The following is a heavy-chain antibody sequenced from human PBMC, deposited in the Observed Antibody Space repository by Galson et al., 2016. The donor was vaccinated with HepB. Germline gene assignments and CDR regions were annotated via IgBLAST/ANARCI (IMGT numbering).Heavy chain of an antibody. Sequence: SETLSLTCTVSGGSISNYHWSWIRQPPGKGLEWIGYVYNAGRTNYSPSLKTRVTISVDMSKNQFSLKLSSVTAADTAAYFCVRHGFTYMDKTDYDYWGQGTRAVCSSMTQSSRRLGSGNAAHAARYCCVRNGVAYMDTTVYDYWGQGTLVTVAS. CDR3: VRHGFTYMDKTDYDYWGQGTRAVCSSMTQSSRRLGSGNAAHAARYCCVRNGVAYMDTTVYDY. CDR1: GGSISNYH. J-gene: IGHJ4*02. V-gene: IGHV4-59*08. D-gene: IGHD4/OR15-4a*01. CDR2: VYNAGRT.